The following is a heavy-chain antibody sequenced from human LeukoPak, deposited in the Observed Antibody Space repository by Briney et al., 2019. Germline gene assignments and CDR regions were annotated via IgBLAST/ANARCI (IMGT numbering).Heavy chain of an antibody. CDR2: INHSGST. Sequence: KPSETLSLTCAVYGGSFSGYYWSWIRQLPVKALEWIGEINHSGSTNYNPSLKSRVTISVDTSKNQFSLKLSSVTAADTAVYYCARGRFSSSWYLDYWGQGTLVTVSS. J-gene: IGHJ4*02. CDR3: ARGRFSSSWYLDY. D-gene: IGHD6-13*01. CDR1: GGSFSGYY. V-gene: IGHV4-34*01.